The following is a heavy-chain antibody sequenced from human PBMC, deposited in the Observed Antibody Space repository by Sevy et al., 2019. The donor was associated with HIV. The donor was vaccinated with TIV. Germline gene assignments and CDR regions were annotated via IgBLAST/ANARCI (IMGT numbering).Heavy chain of an antibody. CDR1: GFTFSSYG. CDR3: AKDLPISGWYGEVFDY. D-gene: IGHD6-19*01. Sequence: GGSLRLSCAASGFTFSSYGMHWVRQAPGNGLEWVAVISYDGSNKYYADSVKGRFTISRDNSKNTLYLQMNSLRAEDTAVYYCAKDLPISGWYGEVFDYWGQRTLVTVSS. CDR2: ISYDGSNK. J-gene: IGHJ4*02. V-gene: IGHV3-30*18.